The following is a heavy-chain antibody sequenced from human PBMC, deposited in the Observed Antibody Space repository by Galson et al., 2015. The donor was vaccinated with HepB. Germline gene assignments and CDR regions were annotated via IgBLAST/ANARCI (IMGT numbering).Heavy chain of an antibody. D-gene: IGHD3-16*02. Sequence: SVKVSCKASGHTFTSYAMNWVRQAPGQGLEWMGWINTNTGNPTYAQGFTGRFVFSLDTSVSTAYLQISSLKAEDTAVYYCARGALDYDYIWGSYRTPPGDYWGQGTLVTVSS. CDR1: GHTFTSYA. CDR3: ARGALDYDYIWGSYRTPPGDY. CDR2: INTNTGNP. V-gene: IGHV7-4-1*02. J-gene: IGHJ4*02.